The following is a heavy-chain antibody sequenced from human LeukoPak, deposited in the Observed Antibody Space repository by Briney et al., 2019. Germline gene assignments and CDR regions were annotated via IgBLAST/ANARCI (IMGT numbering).Heavy chain of an antibody. D-gene: IGHD6-6*01. CDR2: ISSSSSYI. V-gene: IGHV3-21*01. J-gene: IGHJ3*02. CDR3: ARSIEYSSSSVAFDI. Sequence: PGGSLRLSCAASGFTFSSYSMNWVRQAPGKGLEWVSSISSSSSYIYYADSVKGRFTNSRDNAKNSLYLQMNSLRAEDTAVYYCARSIEYSSSSVAFDIWGQGTMVTVSS. CDR1: GFTFSSYS.